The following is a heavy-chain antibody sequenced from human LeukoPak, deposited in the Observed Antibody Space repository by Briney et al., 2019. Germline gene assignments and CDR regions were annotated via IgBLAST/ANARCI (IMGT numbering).Heavy chain of an antibody. CDR1: GYTFTSYD. D-gene: IGHD3-9*01. CDR2: MNPNSGNT. V-gene: IGHV1-8*03. Sequence: ASVKVSCKASGYTFTSYDINWVRQATGQGREGMGGMNPNSGNTGYAQKFQGRVTITRNTSISTAYMELSSLRFEDTAVYYCARGKGGDWYYYYYMDVWGKGTTVTVSS. CDR3: ARGKGGDWYYYYYMDV. J-gene: IGHJ6*03.